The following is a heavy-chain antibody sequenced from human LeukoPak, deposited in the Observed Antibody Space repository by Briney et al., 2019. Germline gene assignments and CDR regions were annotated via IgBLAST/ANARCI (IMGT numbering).Heavy chain of an antibody. CDR3: ARAHVGYSYGRGPFDI. V-gene: IGHV4-34*01. D-gene: IGHD5-18*01. J-gene: IGHJ3*02. CDR1: GGSFSGYY. CDR2: INHSGST. Sequence: SETLSLTCAVYGGSFSGYYWSWIRQPPGKGLEWIGEINHSGSTNYNPSLKSRVTISVDTSKNQFSLKLSSVTAADTAVYYCARAHVGYSYGRGPFDIWGQGTMVTVSS.